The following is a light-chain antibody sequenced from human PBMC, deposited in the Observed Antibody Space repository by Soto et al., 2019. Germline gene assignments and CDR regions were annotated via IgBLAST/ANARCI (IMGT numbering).Light chain of an antibody. V-gene: IGLV2-14*03. CDR1: SSDAGGHNY. J-gene: IGLJ1*01. CDR3: SSFTSSNTRV. Sequence: QSALTQPAAVSGSPGQSIAISCTGTSSDAGGHNYVSWYQQRSGEAPKVIIYEVTHRPSGVSDRFSGSKSGNVASLTISGLQADDEADYYCSSFTSSNTRVFGSGTKVTVL. CDR2: EVT.